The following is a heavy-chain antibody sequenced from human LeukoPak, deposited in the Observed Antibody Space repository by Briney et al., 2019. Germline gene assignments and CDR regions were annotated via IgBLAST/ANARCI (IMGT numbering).Heavy chain of an antibody. CDR3: AKGNGYSYGRYYFDY. CDR1: KFTFSSYA. Sequence: PGESLRLSCTASKFTFSSYAMGWVRQAPGKGLELVSATTASGGNTYYADSVKGRFTISRDNSKNTLYLQVNSLRAEDTAVYYCAKGNGYSYGRYYFDYWGQGTLVTVSS. J-gene: IGHJ4*02. D-gene: IGHD5-18*01. V-gene: IGHV3-23*01. CDR2: TTASGGNT.